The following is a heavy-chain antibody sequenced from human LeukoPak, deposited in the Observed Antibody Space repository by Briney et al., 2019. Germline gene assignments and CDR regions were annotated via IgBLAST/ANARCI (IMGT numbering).Heavy chain of an antibody. CDR1: GFTFSRYW. Sequence: PGGSLRLSCAASGFTFSRYWMHWVRQAPRKGLVGVSRINSDGSSTTYAVSVKGRFTISRDNAKNTLYLQVNSLRAEDTAVYYCARGGAAQLLPHPAPDYWGQGPLVTVSS. D-gene: IGHD2-2*01. CDR3: ARGGAAQLLPHPAPDY. V-gene: IGHV3-74*01. J-gene: IGHJ4*02. CDR2: INSDGSST.